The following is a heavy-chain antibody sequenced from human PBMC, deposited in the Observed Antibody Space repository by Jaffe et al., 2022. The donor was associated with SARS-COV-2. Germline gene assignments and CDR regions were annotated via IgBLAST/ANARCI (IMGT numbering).Heavy chain of an antibody. J-gene: IGHJ6*02. CDR3: ARGGWLRPRDYYYGMDV. Sequence: QVQLQQWGAGLLKPSETLSLTCAVYGGSFSGYYWSWIRQPPGKGLEWIGEINHSGSTNYNPSLKSRVTISVDTSKNQFSLKLSSVTAADTAVYYCARGGWLRPRDYYYGMDVWGQGTTVTVSS. CDR1: GGSFSGYY. CDR2: INHSGST. V-gene: IGHV4-34*01. D-gene: IGHD5-12*01.